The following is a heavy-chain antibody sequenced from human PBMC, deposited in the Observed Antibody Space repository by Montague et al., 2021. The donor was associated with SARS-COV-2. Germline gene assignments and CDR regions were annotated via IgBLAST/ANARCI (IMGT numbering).Heavy chain of an antibody. D-gene: IGHD5-24*01. Sequence: SLRLSCAASGFTFSSYEMNWVRQAPGKGLEWVSYISSSGSTIYYADPVKGRFTISRDNAKNSLYLQMNSLRAEDTVIYYCASDSGIEIPDYYYSMDVWGQGTTVTVSS. CDR2: ISSSGSTI. V-gene: IGHV3-48*03. J-gene: IGHJ6*02. CDR1: GFTFSSYE. CDR3: ASDSGIEIPDYYYSMDV.